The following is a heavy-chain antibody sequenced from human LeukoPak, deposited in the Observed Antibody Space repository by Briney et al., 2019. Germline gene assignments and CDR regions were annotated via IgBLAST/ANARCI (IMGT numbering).Heavy chain of an antibody. J-gene: IGHJ4*02. CDR1: GFTVSGNY. Sequence: GGSLRLSCAASGFTVSGNYMSWVRQAPGKGLEWVSLIYSGGTTYYADSVKGRFTISRDNSKNTLYLQFNSLRVDDTAVYYCARDQFRDYFRGADYWGQGTLVTVSS. CDR3: ARDQFRDYFRGADY. V-gene: IGHV3-53*01. D-gene: IGHD3-16*01. CDR2: IYSGGTT.